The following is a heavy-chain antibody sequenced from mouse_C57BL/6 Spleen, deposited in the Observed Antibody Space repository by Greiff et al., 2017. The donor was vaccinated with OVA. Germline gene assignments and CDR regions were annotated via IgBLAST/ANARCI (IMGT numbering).Heavy chain of an antibody. Sequence: VQLKESGPELVKPGASVKMSCKASGYTFTDYNMHWVKQSHGKSLEWIGYINPNNGGTSYNQKFKGKATLTVNKSSSTAYMELRSLTSEDSAVYYCARDGDYAMDYWGQGTSVTVSS. J-gene: IGHJ4*01. CDR2: INPNNGGT. CDR3: ARDGDYAMDY. CDR1: GYTFTDYN. V-gene: IGHV1-22*01.